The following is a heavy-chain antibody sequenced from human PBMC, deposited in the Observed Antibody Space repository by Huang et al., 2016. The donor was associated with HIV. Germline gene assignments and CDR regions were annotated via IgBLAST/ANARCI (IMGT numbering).Heavy chain of an antibody. D-gene: IGHD5-18*01. CDR2: SYSGGTT. Sequence: QLVESGGGLIQPGGSLRLSCVGSGSSVGNNYMSWVRLPPGKGLEWVSLSYSGGTTFYADSVKGRFITSRDNSKNTLYLQMNSLRAEDTAVYYCARQIVYDSYGFDSWGQGTLVTVSS. J-gene: IGHJ4*02. CDR1: GSSVGNNY. V-gene: IGHV3-53*01. CDR3: ARQIVYDSYGFDS.